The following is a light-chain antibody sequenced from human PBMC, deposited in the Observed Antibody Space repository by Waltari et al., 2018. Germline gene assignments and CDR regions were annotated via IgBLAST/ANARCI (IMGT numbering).Light chain of an antibody. CDR1: PPNIGSNY. V-gene: IGLV1-51*02. Sequence: QSVLTQPPSVSAAPGQRVTTSCSGSPPNIGSNYVTWYQQFPGTAPKLLIYENDKRSSGIPDRFSASTSGTSATLGITGLHSGDEADYYCGTWDNSLRAGVFGGGTKLTVL. J-gene: IGLJ2*01. CDR2: END. CDR3: GTWDNSLRAGV.